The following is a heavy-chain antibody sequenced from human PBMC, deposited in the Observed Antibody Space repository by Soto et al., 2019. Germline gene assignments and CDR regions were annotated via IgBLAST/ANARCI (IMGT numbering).Heavy chain of an antibody. D-gene: IGHD5-12*01. CDR1: GGSISSSSYY. J-gene: IGHJ6*02. CDR3: ASVRRGGYDSLRYYYGMDV. CDR2: IYYSGST. V-gene: IGHV4-39*01. Sequence: QLQLQESGPGLVKPSETLSLTCTVSGGSISSSSYYWGWIRQPPGKGLEWIGSIYYSGSTYYNPSHKSRIPISVDTAKNQFSLKLSSVTAADTAVYYCASVRRGGYDSLRYYYGMDVWGQGTTVTVSS.